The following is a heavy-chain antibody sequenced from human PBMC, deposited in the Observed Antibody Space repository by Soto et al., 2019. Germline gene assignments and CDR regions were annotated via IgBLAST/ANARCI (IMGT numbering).Heavy chain of an antibody. CDR1: RFNFSYYR. V-gene: IGHV3-7*01. CDR2: IKQDGSER. J-gene: IGHJ4*02. Sequence: EVQLVESGGGLVQPGGSLRLSCAASRFNFSYYRMSWVRQAPGKGLEWVANIKQDGSERYYVDSVKGRFSISRDNAKNSLYLQMNSLRAEDTAVYYCARPRVGFDYWGQGTLVTVSS. CDR3: ARPRVGFDY.